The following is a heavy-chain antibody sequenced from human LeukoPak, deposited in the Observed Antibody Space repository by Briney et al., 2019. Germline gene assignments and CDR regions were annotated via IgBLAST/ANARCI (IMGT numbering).Heavy chain of an antibody. V-gene: IGHV3-23*01. CDR1: GFTFCSYA. D-gene: IGHD5-18*01. J-gene: IGHJ3*01. CDR3: TKDQGYGYGYVAR. Sequence: GGSLRLSCAASGFTFCSYAMSWVRQAPGKGLEWVSGVSGSGGSTWYADSVKGRFSISRDNSKTTLYLQMKSLRVEDTAVYYCTKDQGYGYGYVARWGQGTMVTVSS. CDR2: VSGSGGST.